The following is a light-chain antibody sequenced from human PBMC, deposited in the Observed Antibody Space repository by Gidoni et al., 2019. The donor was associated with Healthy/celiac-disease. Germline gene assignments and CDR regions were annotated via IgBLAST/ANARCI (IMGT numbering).Light chain of an antibody. CDR3: AAWDDSLNGPV. V-gene: IGLV1-44*01. Sequence: QSVLTPPPSASGTPGQRVTISCSGSSSNIGSNTVNWYQQPPGTAPKLLIYSNNPRPSGVPDRFSGSKSGTSASLAISGLQSEDEADYYCAAWDDSLNGPVFGGGTKLTVL. CDR2: SNN. CDR1: SSNIGSNT. J-gene: IGLJ3*02.